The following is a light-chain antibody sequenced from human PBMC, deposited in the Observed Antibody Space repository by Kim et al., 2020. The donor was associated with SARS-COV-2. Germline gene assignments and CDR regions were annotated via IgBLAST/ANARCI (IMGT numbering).Light chain of an antibody. CDR2: RNN. CDR3: LAWDSSLTAWV. CDR1: NNNVGNEG. J-gene: IGLJ3*02. Sequence: QTATLTCTGNNNNVGNEGAAWLQKHQGHPPKLLSYRNNNRPSGISERLSASRSGNTASLTITGLQPEDEADYYCLAWDSSLTAWVFGGGTKLTVL. V-gene: IGLV10-54*01.